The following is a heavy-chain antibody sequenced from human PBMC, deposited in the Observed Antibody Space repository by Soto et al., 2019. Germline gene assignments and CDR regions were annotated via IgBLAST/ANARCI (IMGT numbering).Heavy chain of an antibody. CDR1: GGSFSGYY. V-gene: IGHV4-34*01. CDR3: ARYRREAVAGYTLDN. Sequence: SETLSLTCAVYGGSFSGYYWSWIRQPPGKGLEWIGEINHSGSTNYNPSLKSRVTISVDTSKNQFSLKLSSVTAADTAVYYCARYRREAVAGYTLDNWGQGILVTVSS. D-gene: IGHD6-13*01. J-gene: IGHJ4*02. CDR2: INHSGST.